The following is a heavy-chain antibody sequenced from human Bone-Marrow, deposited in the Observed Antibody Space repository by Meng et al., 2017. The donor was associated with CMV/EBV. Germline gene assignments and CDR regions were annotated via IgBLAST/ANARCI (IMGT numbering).Heavy chain of an antibody. Sequence: ASVKVSCKASGYTFTNYAMHWVRQAPGQRLEWMGWSNAGNGNTKYSQEFQGRVTITRDTSASTAYMELRSLRSDDTATYYCAGERGYCSSINCFKEGMDVWGQGSTVTVSS. CDR1: GYTFTNYA. J-gene: IGHJ6*02. D-gene: IGHD2-2*01. CDR3: AGERGYCSSINCFKEGMDV. V-gene: IGHV1-3*02. CDR2: SNAGNGNT.